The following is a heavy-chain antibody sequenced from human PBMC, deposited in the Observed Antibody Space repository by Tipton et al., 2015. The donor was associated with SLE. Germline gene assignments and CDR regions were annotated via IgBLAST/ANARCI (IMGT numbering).Heavy chain of an antibody. V-gene: IGHV3-NL1*01. D-gene: IGHD1-26*01. J-gene: IGHJ6*02. CDR2: IYSGGST. CDR3: ARALIVGAPTGYYYYGMDV. Sequence: SLRLSCAASGFTFSSYGMHWVRQAPGKGLEWVSVIYSGGSTYYADSVKGRFTISRDNSKNTLYLQMNSLRAEDTAVYYCARALIVGAPTGYYYYGMDVWGQGTTVTVSS. CDR1: GFTFSSYG.